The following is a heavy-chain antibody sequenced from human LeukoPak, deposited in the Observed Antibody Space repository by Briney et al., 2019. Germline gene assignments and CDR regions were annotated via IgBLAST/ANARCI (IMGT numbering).Heavy chain of an antibody. D-gene: IGHD3-22*01. J-gene: IGHJ4*02. CDR2: IYPGDSDT. CDR1: GYSFTSYW. Sequence: GESLKISCKGSGYSFTSYWIGWVRQMPGKGLEWMGIIYPGDSDTRYSPSLQGQVTISADKSISTAYLQWSSLKASDTAMYYCASLPYYYDSSGYFDYWGQGTLVTVSS. V-gene: IGHV5-51*01. CDR3: ASLPYYYDSSGYFDY.